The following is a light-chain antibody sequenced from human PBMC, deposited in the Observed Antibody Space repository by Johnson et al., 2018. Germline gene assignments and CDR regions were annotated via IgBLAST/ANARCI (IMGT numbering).Light chain of an antibody. CDR3: GTWDSCLSAGNV. V-gene: IGLV1-51*02. CDR1: SSNIGNNY. Sequence: QSVLTQPPSVSAAPGQKVTISCSGSSSNIGNNYVSWYQQLPGTAPKLLINEHNKRPSGIPDRFSGSKSGTSATLGITGLQTGDEADYYCGTWDSCLSAGNVFGTGTKVTVL. J-gene: IGLJ1*01. CDR2: EHN.